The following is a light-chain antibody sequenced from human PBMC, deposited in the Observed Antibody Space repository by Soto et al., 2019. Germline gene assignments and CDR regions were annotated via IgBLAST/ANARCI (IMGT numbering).Light chain of an antibody. CDR3: QQYTENSGT. CDR2: DAS. CDR1: QRMTSW. V-gene: IGKV1-5*01. Sequence: IKMTQSPSTLSASVGDRVTITCRASQRMTSWLAWYQQKPGKAPKVLIYDASSLESGVPSRFSGSESGTEFTLTISSLQPDDIATYYCQQYTENSGTFGQGTKVDIK. J-gene: IGKJ1*01.